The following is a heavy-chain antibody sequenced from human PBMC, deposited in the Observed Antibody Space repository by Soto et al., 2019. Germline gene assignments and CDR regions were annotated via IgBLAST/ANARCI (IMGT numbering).Heavy chain of an antibody. Sequence: ASVKVSCKASGYTFTGYYMHWVRQAPGQGLEWMGWINPNSGGTNYAQKFQGWVTMTRDTSISTAYMELSRLRSDDTAVYYCARVGFYDSSGYYRYYFDYWGQGTLVTVSS. J-gene: IGHJ4*02. CDR3: ARVGFYDSSGYYRYYFDY. D-gene: IGHD3-22*01. CDR2: INPNSGGT. V-gene: IGHV1-2*04. CDR1: GYTFTGYY.